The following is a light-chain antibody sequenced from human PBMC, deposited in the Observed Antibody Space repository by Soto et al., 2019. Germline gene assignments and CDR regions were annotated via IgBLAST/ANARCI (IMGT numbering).Light chain of an antibody. J-gene: IGKJ4*01. Sequence: EIVLTQSPGTLSLSPGERATLSCRASQSVSSSYLAWYQQKPGQAPRLLIYGASSRATGIPDRFSGSESGTDFTLTISRLEPEDSAVYYCQQYASSLLIGGGTKVEIK. CDR2: GAS. CDR1: QSVSSSY. V-gene: IGKV3-20*01. CDR3: QQYASSLL.